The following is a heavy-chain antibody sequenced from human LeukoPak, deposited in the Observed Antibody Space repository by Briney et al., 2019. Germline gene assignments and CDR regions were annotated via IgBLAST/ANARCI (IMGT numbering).Heavy chain of an antibody. V-gene: IGHV3-23*01. Sequence: GGSLRLSCAVSGFTFSSYAMSWVRQAPGKGLDWVSGISGRGNGPSYADSVKGRFTISRDNSKNTLYLQLNRLRAEDTAVYYCARVPSGCYACDFDYWGQGTLVTVST. J-gene: IGHJ4*02. D-gene: IGHD2-2*01. CDR3: ARVPSGCYACDFDY. CDR1: GFTFSSYA. CDR2: ISGRGNGP.